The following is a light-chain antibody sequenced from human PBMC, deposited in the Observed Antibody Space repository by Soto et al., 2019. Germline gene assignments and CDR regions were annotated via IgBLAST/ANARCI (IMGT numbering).Light chain of an antibody. J-gene: IGLJ3*02. CDR3: KSCDSRLSGWV. Sequence: QSVLTQPPSVFGAPWQRVTISCTGSSSNIGAGSDLHWYQQLPGTAPKLLIYGNSNRPSGVPDRFSGSKSGTSASLAITGLQAEDVAVYYCKSCDSRLSGWVFVGGNKLTGL. V-gene: IGLV1-40*01. CDR2: GNS. CDR1: SSNIGAGSD.